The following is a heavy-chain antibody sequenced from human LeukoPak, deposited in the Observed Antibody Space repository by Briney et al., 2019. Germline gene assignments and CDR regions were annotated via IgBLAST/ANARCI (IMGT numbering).Heavy chain of an antibody. J-gene: IGHJ6*02. Sequence: GGSLRLSCVASGFSFNTFALTWVRQAPGKGLEWVSTFSDYPHYADSVRGRFTISRDNSRKTVFLQMNSLTPEDAATYYCTKDSQGSYDGFWYGTYGMDVWGQGTTVTVSS. V-gene: IGHV3-23*05. CDR2: FSDYP. D-gene: IGHD3-16*01. CDR3: TKDSQGSYDGFWYGTYGMDV. CDR1: GFSFNTFA.